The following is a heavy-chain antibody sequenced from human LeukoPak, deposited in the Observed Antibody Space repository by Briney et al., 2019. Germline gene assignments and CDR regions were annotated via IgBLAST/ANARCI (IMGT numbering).Heavy chain of an antibody. J-gene: IGHJ3*02. Sequence: GGSLRLSCTASGFMFSHYAVTWVRQAPGRGLEWVSSISGSGVTPYYADSVKGRFTISRDNSRDNSKNTLYLQMNSLRAEDTAVYYCARVHVEWELLSHDAFDIWGQGTMVTVSS. CDR1: GFMFSHYA. D-gene: IGHD1-26*01. V-gene: IGHV3-23*01. CDR3: ARVHVEWELLSHDAFDI. CDR2: ISGSGVTP.